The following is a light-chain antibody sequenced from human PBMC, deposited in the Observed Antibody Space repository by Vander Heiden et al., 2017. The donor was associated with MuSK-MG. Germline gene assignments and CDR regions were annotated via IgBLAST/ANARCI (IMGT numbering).Light chain of an antibody. CDR3: QSADSSGTYKV. CDR2: KDS. J-gene: IGLJ2*01. Sequence: SYELTQPPSVSVSPGQTARIPCSGDALPKQYAYWYPQKPGQAPVLVIYKDSERPSGIPERFSGSSSGTTVTLTNSGVQAEEEADYYCQSADSSGTYKVFGGGTKLTVL. CDR1: ALPKQY. V-gene: IGLV3-25*02.